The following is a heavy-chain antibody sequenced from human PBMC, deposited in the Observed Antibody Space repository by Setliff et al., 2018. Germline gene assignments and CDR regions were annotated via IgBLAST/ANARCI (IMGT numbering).Heavy chain of an antibody. D-gene: IGHD2-8*01. CDR3: ERLVRYCTATACQRTSGDDL. CDR1: GYTFSDYG. Sequence: ASVKVSCKASGYTFSDYGVSWVRQAPGQGLEWMGWISPHSGRAFYAPQFQDRVIMTTDTSTNTAYLDLRSLRSDDTAVYYCERLVRYCTATACQRTSGDDLWGQGTLVT. J-gene: IGHJ5*02. CDR2: ISPHSGRA. V-gene: IGHV1-18*01.